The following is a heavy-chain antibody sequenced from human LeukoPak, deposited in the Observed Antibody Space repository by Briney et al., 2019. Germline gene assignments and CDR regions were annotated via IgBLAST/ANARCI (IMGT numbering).Heavy chain of an antibody. CDR2: LNPNTGDA. Sequence: ASVKVSCKASGYTFTGHYLHWVRQAPGQGLEWMGWLNPNTGDALYIQKFQGRVTMTGDTSISTAYMELSSPMSDDTAVYYCARIGLKTTGYYRLDYWGQGTLVTVSS. J-gene: IGHJ4*02. D-gene: IGHD3-9*01. CDR1: GYTFTGHY. CDR3: ARIGLKTTGYYRLDY. V-gene: IGHV1-2*02.